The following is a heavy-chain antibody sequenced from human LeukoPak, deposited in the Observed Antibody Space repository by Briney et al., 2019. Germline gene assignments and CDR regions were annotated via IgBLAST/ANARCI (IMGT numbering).Heavy chain of an antibody. CDR3: AKDRQGYSYGQGYFDY. CDR1: GFTFSSYG. D-gene: IGHD5-18*01. CDR2: IRYDGSNK. V-gene: IGHV3-30*02. Sequence: QTGGSLRLSCAASGFTFSSYGMHWVRQAPGKGLEWVAFIRYDGSNKYYADSVKGRFTISRDNSKNTLYLQMNSLRAEDTAVYYCAKDRQGYSYGQGYFDYWGQGTLVTVSS. J-gene: IGHJ4*02.